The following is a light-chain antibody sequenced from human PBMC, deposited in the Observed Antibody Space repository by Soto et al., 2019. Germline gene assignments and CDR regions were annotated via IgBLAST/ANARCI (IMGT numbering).Light chain of an antibody. V-gene: IGKV3-20*01. J-gene: IGKJ3*01. CDR3: QQFGSSPGFT. CDR2: AAS. CDR1: QSINNRY. Sequence: EIVLTQSPGTLSLSPGERATLSCRASQSINNRYLAWYQQKPGQAPRLLIYAASSRATGIPDRFSGSESGTDFTLTISRLETEDFAVYYCQQFGSSPGFTFGPGTKVDI.